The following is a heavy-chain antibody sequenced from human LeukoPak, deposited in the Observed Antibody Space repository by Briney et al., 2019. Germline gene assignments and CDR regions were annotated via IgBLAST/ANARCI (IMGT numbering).Heavy chain of an antibody. CDR3: ARDDCSGGSCYSPEAFDI. Sequence: ASETLSLTCTVSGGSISSGDYYWSWIRQPPGKGLEWIGYIYYSGSTYYNPSLKSRVTISVDTSKNQFSLKLSSVTAADTAVYYCARDDCSGGSCYSPEAFDIWGQGTMVTVSS. J-gene: IGHJ3*02. V-gene: IGHV4-30-4*08. CDR2: IYYSGST. CDR1: GGSISSGDYY. D-gene: IGHD2-15*01.